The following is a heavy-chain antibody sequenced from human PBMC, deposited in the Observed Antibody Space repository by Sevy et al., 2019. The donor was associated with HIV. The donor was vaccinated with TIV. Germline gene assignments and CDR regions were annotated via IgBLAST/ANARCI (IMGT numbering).Heavy chain of an antibody. CDR2: IWYDGSNK. V-gene: IGHV3-33*01. CDR3: ARGYGDYRIDAFDI. J-gene: IGHJ3*02. D-gene: IGHD4-17*01. Sequence: GGSLRLSCAASGFTFSSYGMHWVRQAPGKGLEWVAVIWYDGSNKYYADSVKGRFTISRDNSKNTLYLQMNSVRAEDTAVYYCARGYGDYRIDAFDIWGQGTMVTVSS. CDR1: GFTFSSYG.